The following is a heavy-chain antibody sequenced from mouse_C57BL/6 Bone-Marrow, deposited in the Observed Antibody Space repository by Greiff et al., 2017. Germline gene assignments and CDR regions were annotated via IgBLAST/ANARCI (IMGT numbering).Heavy chain of an antibody. V-gene: IGHV1-22*01. CDR3: ARDADYGGWFAY. CDR2: INPNNGGT. D-gene: IGHD1-1*02. J-gene: IGHJ3*01. CDR1: GYTFTDYN. Sequence: VQLQQSGPELVKPGASVKMSCKASGYTFTDYNMHWVKQSHGKSLEWIGYINPNNGGTSYKQKFKGKATLTVNKSSSTAYMGLRSLTSEDSAVYYCARDADYGGWFAYWGQGTLVTVSA.